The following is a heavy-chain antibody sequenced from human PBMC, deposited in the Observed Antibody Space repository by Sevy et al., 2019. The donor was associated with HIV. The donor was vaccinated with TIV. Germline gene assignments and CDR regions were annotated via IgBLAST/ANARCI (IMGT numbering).Heavy chain of an antibody. D-gene: IGHD3-22*01. CDR2: IWNDMTNK. CDR1: GFTLSNYG. CDR3: ASLPNNYYDRGGYSGDDAFDI. V-gene: IGHV3-33*01. J-gene: IGHJ3*02. Sequence: GGSLRLSCVASGFTLSNYGMHWVRQAPGKGLEWVATIWNDMTNKYYAYSAKGRFTISRDNSKNTLYLQMNSLRAEDTEVYYCASLPNNYYDRGGYSGDDAFDIWGQGTMVTVSS.